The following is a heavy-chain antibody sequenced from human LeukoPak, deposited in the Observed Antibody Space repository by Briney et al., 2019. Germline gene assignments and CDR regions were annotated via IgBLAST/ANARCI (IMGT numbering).Heavy chain of an antibody. CDR2: VTGSGTNR. J-gene: IGHJ4*02. CDR3: VIWGDYDVLTGYYVPDY. Sequence: GGSLSLSCVASGFTFSNYAMSWVRQAPGKGLEWVSAVTGSGTNRYYADPLKDRFTTSRDNSKNTVFLQMNSLRHEDTAIYYCVIWGDYDVLTGYYVPDYWGQGTLVTVAS. D-gene: IGHD3-9*01. CDR1: GFTFSNYA. V-gene: IGHV3-23*01.